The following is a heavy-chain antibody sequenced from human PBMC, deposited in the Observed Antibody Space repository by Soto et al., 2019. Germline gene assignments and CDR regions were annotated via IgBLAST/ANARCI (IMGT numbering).Heavy chain of an antibody. CDR3: AKAFEGYFDWLFPSAY. J-gene: IGHJ4*02. V-gene: IGHV3-30*18. Sequence: GGSLRLSCAASGFTFSSYGMHWVRQAPGKGLEWVAVISYDGSNKYYADSVKGRFTISRDNSKNTLYLQMNSLRAEDTAVYYCAKAFEGYFDWLFPSAYWGQGTLVTVSS. D-gene: IGHD3-9*01. CDR2: ISYDGSNK. CDR1: GFTFSSYG.